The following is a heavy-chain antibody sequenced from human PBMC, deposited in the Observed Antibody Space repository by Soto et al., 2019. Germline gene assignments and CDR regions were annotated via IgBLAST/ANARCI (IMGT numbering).Heavy chain of an antibody. D-gene: IGHD6-6*01. CDR3: ARAGAARPGGYYYYGMDV. CDR2: IYHSGST. Sequence: PSETLSLTCAVSCGSISSGGYSWSWIRQATGKGLEWIGYIYHSGSTYYNPSLKSRVTISVDRSKNQFSLKLSSVTAADTAVYYCARAGAARPGGYYYYGMDVWGQGTTVTVSS. J-gene: IGHJ6*02. CDR1: CGSISSGGYS. V-gene: IGHV4-30-2*01.